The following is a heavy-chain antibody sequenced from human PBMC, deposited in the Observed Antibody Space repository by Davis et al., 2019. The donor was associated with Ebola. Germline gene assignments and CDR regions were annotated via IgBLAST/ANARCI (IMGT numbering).Heavy chain of an antibody. J-gene: IGHJ6*02. Sequence: MPGGSLRLSCAVYRVSFSGYYWNWIRQPAGKGLECIGEINHSGRTNYNPSLKSRVTMSVDTSKNQFSLRVRSVTAADTAVYYCARGGGYGGYGMDVWGQGTTVTVSS. CDR2: INHSGRT. D-gene: IGHD6-25*01. CDR1: RVSFSGYY. CDR3: ARGGGYGGYGMDV. V-gene: IGHV4-34*01.